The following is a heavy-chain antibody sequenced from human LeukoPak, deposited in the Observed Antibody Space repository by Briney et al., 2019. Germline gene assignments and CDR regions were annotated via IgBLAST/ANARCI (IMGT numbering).Heavy chain of an antibody. CDR1: GFTFRTYW. CDR3: ARERDLRGAYCMDV. J-gene: IGHJ6*03. D-gene: IGHD5/OR15-5a*01. V-gene: IGHV3-74*01. Sequence: GGSLRLSCAASGFTFRTYWMHWVRQAPGKGLVWVSRISSDGRNTIYPDAVKGRFTISRDNTNNILYLQMNSLRGDDTAVYYCARERDLRGAYCMDVWGKGATVTVSS. CDR2: ISSDGRNT.